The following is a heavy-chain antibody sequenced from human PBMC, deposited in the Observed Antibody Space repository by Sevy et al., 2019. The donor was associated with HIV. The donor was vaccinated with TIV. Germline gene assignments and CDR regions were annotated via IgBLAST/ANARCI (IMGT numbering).Heavy chain of an antibody. CDR1: GFNIRTHW. CDR3: AIALLKADIL. V-gene: IGHV3-7*01. CDR2: INEDGSTK. D-gene: IGHD1-26*01. Sequence: GGSLRLSCAASGFNIRTHWMLWVRQAPGKGLEWVANINEDGSTKYYLDSVKGRFTISRDNAENSVFLQMNSLRVEDTAVYDCAIALLKADILWGQGTLVTDSS. J-gene: IGHJ4*02.